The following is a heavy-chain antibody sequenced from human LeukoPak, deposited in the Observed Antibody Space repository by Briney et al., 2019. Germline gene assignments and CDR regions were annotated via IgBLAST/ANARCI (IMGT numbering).Heavy chain of an antibody. V-gene: IGHV1-2*02. J-gene: IGHJ6*03. D-gene: IGHD2-21*01. CDR3: ARDSRDSTYYMDV. CDR1: GYTFTGYY. CDR2: LNPNSGGT. Sequence: ASVKVSCKASGYTFTGYYMHWVRQAPGQGLEWMGWLNPNSGGTNYARKLQGRVTMTTDTSTSTAYMELRSLRSDDTAVYYCARDSRDSTYYMDVWGKGTTVTVSS.